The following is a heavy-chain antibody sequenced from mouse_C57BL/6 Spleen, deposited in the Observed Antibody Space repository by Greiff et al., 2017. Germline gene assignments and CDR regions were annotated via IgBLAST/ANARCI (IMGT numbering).Heavy chain of an antibody. V-gene: IGHV6-3*01. CDR3: IYYGNYPYWYFDG. Sequence: EVKLEESGGGLVQPGGSMKLSCVASGFTFSNYWMNWVRQSPEKGLEWVAQIRLKSDNYATHYAESVKGRFTISRDDSKSSVYLQMNNLRAEDTGIYYCIYYGNYPYWYFDGWGTGTTVTVSS. CDR1: GFTFSNYW. CDR2: IRLKSDNYAT. D-gene: IGHD2-1*01. J-gene: IGHJ1*03.